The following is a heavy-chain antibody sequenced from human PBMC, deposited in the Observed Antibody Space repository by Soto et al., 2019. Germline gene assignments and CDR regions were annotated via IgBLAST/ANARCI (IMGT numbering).Heavy chain of an antibody. CDR1: GDSISSYY. D-gene: IGHD3-10*02. Sequence: PSETLSLTCTVSGDSISSYYWSWIRQPPGKGLEWIGYIHYSGSTNYNPSLKSRVTISVDTSKNQFSLRLSSVTAADTAVYYCARHESVHDGDHHWGPGSLVTVSS. V-gene: IGHV4-59*08. J-gene: IGHJ4*01. CDR2: IHYSGST. CDR3: ARHESVHDGDHH.